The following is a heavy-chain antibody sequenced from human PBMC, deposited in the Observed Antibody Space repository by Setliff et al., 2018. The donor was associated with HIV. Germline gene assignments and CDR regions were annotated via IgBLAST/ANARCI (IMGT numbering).Heavy chain of an antibody. CDR2: INHSGST. J-gene: IGHJ3*02. CDR1: GGSFNNYY. Sequence: PSETLSLTCAVYGGSFNNYYWSWIRQPPGKGLEWIGEINHSGSTSYNPSLKSRVTISLDTSKNQFSLNLISVTAADTAVYYCARHRRPLGNYRDAVDIWGQGTMVTVSS. D-gene: IGHD3-10*01. V-gene: IGHV4-34*01. CDR3: ARHRRPLGNYRDAVDI.